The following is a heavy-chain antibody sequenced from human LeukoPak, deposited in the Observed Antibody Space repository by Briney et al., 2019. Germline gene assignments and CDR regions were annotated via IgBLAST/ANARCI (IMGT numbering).Heavy chain of an antibody. CDR3: ARQYYDSSGYYPWYFDY. D-gene: IGHD3-22*01. J-gene: IGHJ4*02. CDR1: GGSFTSSTYY. V-gene: IGHV4-39*01. Sequence: PSETLSLTCTVSGGSFTSSTYYWGWIRQPPGKRLEWIGSMYYSGSTYYNQSLKSRLIISVDTSTNQFSLKLTSVTAADTAMYYCARQYYDSSGYYPWYFDYWGQGTLVTVSS. CDR2: MYYSGST.